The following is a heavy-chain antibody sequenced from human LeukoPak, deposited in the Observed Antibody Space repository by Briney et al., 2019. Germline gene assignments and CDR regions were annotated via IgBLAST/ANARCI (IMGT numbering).Heavy chain of an antibody. J-gene: IGHJ5*01. V-gene: IGHV3-30*02. CDR1: GFSFSHYG. D-gene: IGHD3-3*01. CDR3: GREQSGSYIHAFDS. CDR2: KQNDGSST. Sequence: GGSLRLSCAASGFSFSHYGMHWVRQAPGKGLEWVAFKQNDGSSTFYADSVKGRFTISRDNSKKTLVLQMNGLRTDDPAVYYCGREQSGSYIHAFDSRGQGTLVTVS.